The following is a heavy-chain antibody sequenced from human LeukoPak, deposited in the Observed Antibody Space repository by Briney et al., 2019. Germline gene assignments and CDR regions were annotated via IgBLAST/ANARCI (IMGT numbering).Heavy chain of an antibody. V-gene: IGHV4-59*01. J-gene: IGHJ5*02. CDR2: IYYSGSN. D-gene: IGHD3-10*01. Sequence: SETLSLTCTVSGDSISRYYWSWIRQPPGEGLEWSGYIYYSGSNKYNPSLKTRVTISVDTSRKQFSLKLSYVTAADTAIYYCARDNGPFYGSGSWDWFDPWGQGSLVTVSS. CDR3: ARDNGPFYGSGSWDWFDP. CDR1: GDSISRYY.